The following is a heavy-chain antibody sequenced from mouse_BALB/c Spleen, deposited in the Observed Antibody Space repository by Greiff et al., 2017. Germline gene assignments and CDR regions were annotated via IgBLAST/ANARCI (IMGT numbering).Heavy chain of an antibody. CDR2: IWGGGST. D-gene: IGHD1-1*01. V-gene: IGHV2-6-5*01. J-gene: IGHJ1*01. CDR3: AKQGSSSYWYFDV. CDR1: GFSLTDYG. Sequence: QVQLKESGPGLVAPSQSLSITCTVSGFSLTDYGVSWIRQPPGKGLEWLGVIWGGGSTYYNSALKSRLSISKDNSKSQVFLKMNSLQTVDTAMYYCAKQGSSSYWYFDVWGAGTTVTVSS.